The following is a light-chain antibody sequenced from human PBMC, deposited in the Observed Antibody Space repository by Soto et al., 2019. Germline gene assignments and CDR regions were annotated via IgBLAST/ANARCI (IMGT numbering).Light chain of an antibody. CDR2: GAS. V-gene: IGKV3-20*01. CDR1: QSVSSSY. J-gene: IGKJ4*01. CDR3: EQYGSSPPVT. Sequence: EIGLTQSPGTLSLSPGERATLSCRASQSVSSSYLAWYQQKPCQAPRLLIYGASSRATRIRDRFSGSGSGTDFTLTISRLEPEDFAVYYCEQYGSSPPVTFGGGTKVEIK.